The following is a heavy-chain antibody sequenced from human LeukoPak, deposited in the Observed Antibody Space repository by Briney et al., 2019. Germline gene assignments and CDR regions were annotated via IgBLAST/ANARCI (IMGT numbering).Heavy chain of an antibody. D-gene: IGHD3-9*01. J-gene: IGHJ5*02. CDR2: IYYSGST. Sequence: SETLSLTCTVSGGSISSYYWSWIRQPPGKGLEWIGYIYYSGSTNYNPSLKSRVTISVDTSKNQFSLKLSSVTAADTAVYYCASANYDILTGYRWFDPWGQGTLVTVSS. V-gene: IGHV4-59*01. CDR1: GGSISSYY. CDR3: ASANYDILTGYRWFDP.